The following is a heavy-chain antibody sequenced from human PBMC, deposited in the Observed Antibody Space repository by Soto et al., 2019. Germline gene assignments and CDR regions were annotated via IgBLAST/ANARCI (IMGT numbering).Heavy chain of an antibody. CDR3: ARHIAVSGTRGFDF. CDR1: GGSISSNW. J-gene: IGHJ4*02. V-gene: IGHV4-4*02. D-gene: IGHD6-19*01. Sequence: QVHLQESGPGLIKPSGTLSLTCAVSGGSISSNWSSWVRQPPGKGLEWIGEIYHSGSTNYNPSLMNRVTMSMDKSQNHLSLNLNSVTAADTAVYYFARHIAVSGTRGFDFWGRGTLVTVSS. CDR2: IYHSGST.